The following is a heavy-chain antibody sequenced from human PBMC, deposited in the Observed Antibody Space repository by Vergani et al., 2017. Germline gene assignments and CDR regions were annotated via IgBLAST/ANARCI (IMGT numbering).Heavy chain of an antibody. V-gene: IGHV5-10-1*01. J-gene: IGHJ6*03. CDR3: ASLCPTSAGIHYYYYMDV. D-gene: IGHD6-13*01. Sequence: EVQLVQSGAEVKKPGESLKISCKGSGYSFTSYWISWVRQMPGKGLEWMGRIDPSDSYTNYSPSFQGHVTISADKSISTAYLQWSSLKASDTAMYYCASLCPTSAGIHYYYYMDVWGKGTTVTVSS. CDR2: IDPSDSYT. CDR1: GYSFTSYW.